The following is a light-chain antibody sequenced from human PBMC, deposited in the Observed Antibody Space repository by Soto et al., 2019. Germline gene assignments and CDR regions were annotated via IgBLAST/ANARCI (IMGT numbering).Light chain of an antibody. CDR3: SQRQSWPIT. V-gene: IGKV3-11*01. J-gene: IGKJ5*01. CDR1: QSISSY. CDR2: DAS. Sequence: EIVLTQSPATLSLSPGERASLSCRASQSISSYLAWYQQKPGQAPRLLIYDASNRATGVPARFSGSGSGTDFTLTISSLEPEDFAVYSCSQRQSWPITFGQGTRLEI.